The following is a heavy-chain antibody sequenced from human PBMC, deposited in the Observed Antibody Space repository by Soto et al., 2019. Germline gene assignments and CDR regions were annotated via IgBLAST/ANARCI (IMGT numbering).Heavy chain of an antibody. D-gene: IGHD6-19*01. CDR3: ARGYSTGPGGS. J-gene: IGHJ5*02. Sequence: GGSLRLSCAASGFTFSSYWMHWVRQAPGKGLVWVSAINSDGSSTTYADSVKGRFTISRDNAKNTLYLQMNSLRADDTALYYCARGYSTGPGGSWGQGTLVTVS. V-gene: IGHV3-74*01. CDR1: GFTFSSYW. CDR2: INSDGSST.